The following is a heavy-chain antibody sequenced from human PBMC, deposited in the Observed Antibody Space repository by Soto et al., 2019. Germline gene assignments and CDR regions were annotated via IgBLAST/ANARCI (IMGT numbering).Heavy chain of an antibody. Sequence: QVQLVESGGGVVQPGRSLRLSCAASGFTFSSYGMHWVRQAPGKGLEWVAVIWYDGSNKYYADSVKGRFTISRDNSKNTLYLQMNSLRAEDTAVYYCAREYYDFWSSYSSVRADAFDIWGQGTMVTVSS. J-gene: IGHJ3*02. CDR2: IWYDGSNK. CDR3: AREYYDFWSSYSSVRADAFDI. D-gene: IGHD3-3*01. V-gene: IGHV3-33*01. CDR1: GFTFSSYG.